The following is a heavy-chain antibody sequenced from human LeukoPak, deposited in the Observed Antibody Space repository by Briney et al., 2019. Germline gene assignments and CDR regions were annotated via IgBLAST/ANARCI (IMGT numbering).Heavy chain of an antibody. CDR3: ARDTTGIVGATFDY. CDR1: GFTFSNYW. Sequence: GGSLRLSCAASGFTFSNYWMTWVRQAPGKGLEWVANIKHDGSEDYYLDSVKGRFTISRDNAKSSMWLQMNSLRDEDTAVYYCARDTTGIVGATFDYWGQGTLVTVSS. J-gene: IGHJ4*02. V-gene: IGHV3-7*01. D-gene: IGHD1-26*01. CDR2: IKHDGSED.